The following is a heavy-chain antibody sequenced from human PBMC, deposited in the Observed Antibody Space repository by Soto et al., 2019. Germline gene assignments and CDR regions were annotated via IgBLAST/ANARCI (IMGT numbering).Heavy chain of an antibody. D-gene: IGHD3-3*01. CDR3: ARDLNVVTLPRVLDY. J-gene: IGHJ4*02. CDR2: ISYDGSNK. V-gene: IGHV3-30-3*01. Sequence: PGGSLRLSCAASGFTFSIYAMHWVRHAPGKGLEWVAVISYDGSNKYYADSVKGRFTISRDNSKNTLYLQMNSLRAEDTAVYYCARDLNVVTLPRVLDYWGQGTLVTVSS. CDR1: GFTFSIYA.